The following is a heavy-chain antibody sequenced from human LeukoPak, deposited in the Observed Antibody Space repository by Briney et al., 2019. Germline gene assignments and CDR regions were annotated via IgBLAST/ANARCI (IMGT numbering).Heavy chain of an antibody. CDR2: IIPILGIA. V-gene: IGHV1-69*04. CDR1: GGTFSSYA. CDR3: ARDSVGYDKFDY. Sequence: SVKVSCKASGGTFSSYAISWMRQAPGQGLEWMGRIIPILGIANYAQKFQGRVTITADKSTSTAYMELSSLRSEDTAVYYCARDSVGYDKFDYWGQGTLVTVSS. D-gene: IGHD5-12*01. J-gene: IGHJ4*02.